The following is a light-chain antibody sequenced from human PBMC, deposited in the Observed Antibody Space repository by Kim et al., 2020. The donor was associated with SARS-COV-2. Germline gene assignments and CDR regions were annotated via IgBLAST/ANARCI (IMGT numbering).Light chain of an antibody. V-gene: IGLV3-9*01. CDR2: GDS. CDR3: QVWDSSTGV. Sequence: VALGQTARITGGGNSSGTKHVHGFQQKPGQAPVLVIWGDSNRPSGIPERFSGSNSGNTATLTISRAQPGDEADYYCQVWDSSTGVFGGGTKLTVL. CDR1: SSGTKH. J-gene: IGLJ3*02.